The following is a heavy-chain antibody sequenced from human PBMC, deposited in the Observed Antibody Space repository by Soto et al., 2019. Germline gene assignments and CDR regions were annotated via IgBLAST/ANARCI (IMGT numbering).Heavy chain of an antibody. J-gene: IGHJ4*02. CDR2: INAGNGNT. D-gene: IGHD3-10*01. Sequence: ASVKVSCKASGYTFTSYAMHWVRQAPGQRLEWMGWINAGNGNTKYSQKFQGRVTITRDTSASTAYMELSSLRSEDTAVYYCARDRALITMVRGATFDYWGQGTLVTVSS. CDR1: GYTFTSYA. CDR3: ARDRALITMVRGATFDY. V-gene: IGHV1-3*01.